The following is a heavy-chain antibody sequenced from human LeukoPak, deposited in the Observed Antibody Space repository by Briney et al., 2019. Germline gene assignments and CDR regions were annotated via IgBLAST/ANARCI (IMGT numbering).Heavy chain of an antibody. V-gene: IGHV3-15*01. Sequence: GGSLRLSCAASGFTFSNAWMSWVRQAPGKGLEWVSRIKSKTDGGATDYAAPVKGRFTISRDDSKNTLFLQMNSLKTEDTAVYYCTTDYGSGSRIDYWGQGTLVTVSS. CDR2: IKSKTDGGAT. J-gene: IGHJ4*02. D-gene: IGHD3-10*01. CDR1: GFTFSNAW. CDR3: TTDYGSGSRIDY.